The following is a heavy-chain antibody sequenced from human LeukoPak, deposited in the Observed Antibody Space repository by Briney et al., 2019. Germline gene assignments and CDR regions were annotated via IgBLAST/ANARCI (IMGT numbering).Heavy chain of an antibody. V-gene: IGHV1-8*03. CDR3: ARDHRITMADY. J-gene: IGHJ4*02. CDR1: GYTFTSYD. Sequence: ASVKVSCKASGYTFTSYDINWVRQAIGQGLEWMGWMNPNSGNTGYAQKFQGRVTITRNTSISTAYMELSSLRSEDTAVYYCARDHRITMADYWGQGTLVTVSS. D-gene: IGHD3-10*01. CDR2: MNPNSGNT.